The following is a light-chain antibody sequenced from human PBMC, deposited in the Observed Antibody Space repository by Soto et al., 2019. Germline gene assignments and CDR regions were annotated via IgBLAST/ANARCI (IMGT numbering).Light chain of an antibody. Sequence: QYALTQPASVSGSPGQSITISCTGTSSDVGSYNLVSWYQQHPGKAPKLMIYEGSKRPSGVSNRFSGYKSGNTASLTISGLQAEDEAYYYCCLYAGSSTFLFGGGTKLTVL. CDR2: EGS. V-gene: IGLV2-23*01. CDR3: CLYAGSSTFL. J-gene: IGLJ3*02. CDR1: SSDVGSYNL.